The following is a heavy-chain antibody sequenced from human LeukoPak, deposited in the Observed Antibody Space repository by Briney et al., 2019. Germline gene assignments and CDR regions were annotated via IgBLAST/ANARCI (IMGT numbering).Heavy chain of an antibody. Sequence: GGSLRLSCAASGFTFSSYWMHWVRQAPGKGLVWVSRINNDGSSTSYADSVKGRFTISRDNAKNTLYLQMNSLRAEDTAVYYCVSSYCSGGSCYSASGYWGQGTLVTASS. J-gene: IGHJ4*02. CDR2: INNDGSST. CDR1: GFTFSSYW. V-gene: IGHV3-74*01. CDR3: VSSYCSGGSCYSASGY. D-gene: IGHD2-15*01.